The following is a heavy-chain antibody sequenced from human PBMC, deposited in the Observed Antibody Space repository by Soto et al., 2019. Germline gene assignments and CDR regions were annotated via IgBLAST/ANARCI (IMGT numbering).Heavy chain of an antibody. CDR2: ISASSTTV. Sequence: EVQLVESGGGVVQPGESLRLSCAASGFTFSSFNMHWVRQAPGKGLEWVSYISASSTTVYYADSVKGRFTISRDNAKNSLYLQMNSLRDEDTAVYYCARIYRRDGNKYADYWGQGTLVTVSS. V-gene: IGHV3-48*02. CDR3: ARIYRRDGNKYADY. CDR1: GFTFSSFN. D-gene: IGHD3-16*02. J-gene: IGHJ4*02.